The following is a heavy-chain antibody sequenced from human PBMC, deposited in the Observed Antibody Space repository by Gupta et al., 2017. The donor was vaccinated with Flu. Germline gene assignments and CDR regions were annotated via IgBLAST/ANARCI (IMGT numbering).Heavy chain of an antibody. CDR1: GFTFSSYA. Sequence: EVQLLESGGGLVQPGGSLRLSCAASGFTFSSYAMSWVRQAPGKGLEWVSAISGSGGSTYYADSVKGRFTISRDNSKNTLYLQMNSLRAEDTAVYYCANEPIKGRFLLSNYFDYWGQGTLVTVSS. CDR3: ANEPIKGRFLLSNYFDY. D-gene: IGHD3-3*01. CDR2: ISGSGGST. V-gene: IGHV3-23*01. J-gene: IGHJ4*02.